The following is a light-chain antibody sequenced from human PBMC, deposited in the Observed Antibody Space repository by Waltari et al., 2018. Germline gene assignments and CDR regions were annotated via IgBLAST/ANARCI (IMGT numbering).Light chain of an antibody. Sequence: DIVMTKTPLSLSVSPGQPASISCKSSQSRLHRDGKTYLYCYLKRPGQSPQLLISEVSSRFSGVPDRFSGSGSGTDFTLKISRVEAEDVGLYYCMQGVHLPLTFGGGTKVEIQ. CDR1: QSRLHRDGKTY. CDR2: EVS. V-gene: IGKV2-29*03. J-gene: IGKJ4*01. CDR3: MQGVHLPLT.